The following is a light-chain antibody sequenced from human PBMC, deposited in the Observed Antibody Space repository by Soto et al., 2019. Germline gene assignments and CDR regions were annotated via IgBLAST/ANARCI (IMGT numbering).Light chain of an antibody. V-gene: IGKV3-15*01. CDR2: GAS. Sequence: EIVMTQSPGTLSLSPGERATLSCRASQSVSSNLAWYQQIPGQAPRLLIYGASTRATGIPARFSGSGSGTEFTLAVSSLQSEDFAVYYCQQYNDWPQTSGLGTK. J-gene: IGKJ1*01. CDR1: QSVSSN. CDR3: QQYNDWPQT.